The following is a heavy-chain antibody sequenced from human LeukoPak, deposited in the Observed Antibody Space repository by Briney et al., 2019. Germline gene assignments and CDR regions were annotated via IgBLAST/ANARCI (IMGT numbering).Heavy chain of an antibody. Sequence: GASVKVSCKASGYTFTSYGISWVRQAPGQGLEWMGWISAYNGNTNYAQKLQGRVTMTTDTSTSTAYMELSSLRSEDTAVYYCASSVGVPAAILQAFDIWGQGTMVTVSS. CDR1: GYTFTSYG. J-gene: IGHJ3*02. V-gene: IGHV1-18*01. CDR2: ISAYNGNT. D-gene: IGHD2-2*02. CDR3: ASSVGVPAAILQAFDI.